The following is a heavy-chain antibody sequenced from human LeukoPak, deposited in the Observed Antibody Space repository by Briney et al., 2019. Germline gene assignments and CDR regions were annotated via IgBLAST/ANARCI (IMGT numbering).Heavy chain of an antibody. J-gene: IGHJ4*02. Sequence: GGFLRLSCAGSGFTFSSYAMTWVRQAPGKGLEWVSAISGSGGSTYYADSVKGRFTISRDNSKNTLYLQMSSLRAEDTAVYYCAKVLITSTSYGFGYWGQGTLVTVSS. CDR2: ISGSGGST. V-gene: IGHV3-23*01. CDR3: AKVLITSTSYGFGY. D-gene: IGHD5-18*01. CDR1: GFTFSSYA.